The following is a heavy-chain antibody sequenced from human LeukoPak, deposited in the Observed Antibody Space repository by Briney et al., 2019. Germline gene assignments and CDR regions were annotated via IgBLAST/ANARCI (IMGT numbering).Heavy chain of an antibody. CDR1: GGSVSSSSYY. J-gene: IGHJ4*01. D-gene: IGHD7-27*01. CDR2: IYYSGST. V-gene: IGHV4-39*07. CDR3: ASRKLGNDY. Sequence: SETLSLTCTVSGGSVSSSSYYWGWIRQPPGKGLEWIGSIYYSGSTYYNPSLKSRVSISVDTSKNQFSLKLNSLTAADTAVYYCASRKLGNDYWGQGTLVTVSS.